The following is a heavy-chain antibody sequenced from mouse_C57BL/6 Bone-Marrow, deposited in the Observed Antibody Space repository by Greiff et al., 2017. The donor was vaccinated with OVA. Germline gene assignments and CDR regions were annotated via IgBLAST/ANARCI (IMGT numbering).Heavy chain of an antibody. Sequence: QVQLKQSGPGLVAPSQSLSITCTVSGFSLTSYAISWVRQPPGKGLEWLGVIWTGGGTNYNSALKSRLSISKDNSKSQVFLKMNSLQTDDTARYYCARNRYYDYFYAMDYWGQGTSVTVSS. J-gene: IGHJ4*01. CDR3: ARNRYYDYFYAMDY. CDR1: GFSLTSYA. CDR2: IWTGGGT. V-gene: IGHV2-9-1*01. D-gene: IGHD2-4*01.